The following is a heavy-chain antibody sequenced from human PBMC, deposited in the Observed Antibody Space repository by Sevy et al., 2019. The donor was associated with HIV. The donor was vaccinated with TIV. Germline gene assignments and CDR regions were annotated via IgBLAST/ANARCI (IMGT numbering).Heavy chain of an antibody. CDR2: MTSSGSYI. J-gene: IGHJ4*02. D-gene: IGHD2-15*01. CDR3: VRDGWNY. Sequence: GGSLILSCAASGFTFSTSTMNWVRQAPGKGLEWVSLMTSSGSYILYADSVKGRLTISSDNAKNSVFLQMNSLRVEDTAVYYCVRDGWNYWGQGTLVTVSS. V-gene: IGHV3-21*01. CDR1: GFTFSTST.